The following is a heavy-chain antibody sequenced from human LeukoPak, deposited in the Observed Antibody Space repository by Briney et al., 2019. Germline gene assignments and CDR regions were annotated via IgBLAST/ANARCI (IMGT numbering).Heavy chain of an antibody. CDR1: GGSISSYY. CDR2: IYYSGST. CDR3: ARDSYYDSSGYVEDAFDI. J-gene: IGHJ3*02. V-gene: IGHV4-59*01. D-gene: IGHD3-22*01. Sequence: SETLSLTCTVSGGSISSYYWSWIRQPPGKVLEWIGYIYYSGSTNYNPSLKSRVTISVDTSKNQFSLKLSSVTAADTAVYYCARDSYYDSSGYVEDAFDIWGQGTMVTVSS.